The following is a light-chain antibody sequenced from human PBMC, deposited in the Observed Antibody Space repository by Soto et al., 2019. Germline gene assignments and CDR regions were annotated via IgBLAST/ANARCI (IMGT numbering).Light chain of an antibody. CDR3: QQYGSSPPLT. Sequence: SVLTQSPGTLSLSPGESATLSCRASQSVSSSFLAWYQQKPGQAPRLLIYGASSRATGIPDRFSGSGSGTDFTLTISRLEPEDFAVYYCQQYGSSPPLTFGGGTKVDIK. J-gene: IGKJ4*01. CDR1: QSVSSSF. CDR2: GAS. V-gene: IGKV3-20*01.